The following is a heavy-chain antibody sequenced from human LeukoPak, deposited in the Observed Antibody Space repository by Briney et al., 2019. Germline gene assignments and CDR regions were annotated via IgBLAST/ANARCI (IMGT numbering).Heavy chain of an antibody. CDR1: GGTFSSYA. D-gene: IGHD3-10*01. V-gene: IGHV1-69*05. Sequence: ASVKVSCKASGGTFSSYAISWVRQAPGQGLEWMGGIIPIFGTANYAQKFHGRVTITTDESTSTAYMELSSLRSEDTAVYYCASSHGDYYYYYMDVWGKGTTVTVSS. CDR3: ASSHGDYYYYYMDV. CDR2: IIPIFGTA. J-gene: IGHJ6*03.